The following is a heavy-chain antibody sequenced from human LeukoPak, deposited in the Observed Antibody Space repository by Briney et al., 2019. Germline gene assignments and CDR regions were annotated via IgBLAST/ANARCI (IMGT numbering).Heavy chain of an antibody. CDR2: IKRDGSEK. V-gene: IGHV3-7*01. Sequence: GGSLRLSCAASGFTFSSYWMSWVRQAPGKGLEWVANIKRDGSEKYYVDSVKGRFTISRDNAKNSLYLQMNSLRAEDTAVYYCASESEQVVPAAMNYWGQGTLVTVSS. D-gene: IGHD2-2*01. CDR3: ASESEQVVPAAMNY. CDR1: GFTFSSYW. J-gene: IGHJ4*02.